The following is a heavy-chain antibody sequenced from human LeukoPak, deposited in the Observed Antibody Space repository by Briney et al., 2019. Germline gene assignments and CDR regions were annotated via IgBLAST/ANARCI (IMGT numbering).Heavy chain of an antibody. CDR3: ASHSGGYAY. V-gene: IGHV4-59*12. CDR2: IYYSGNT. Sequence: SETLSLTCTVSGGSISSYYWNWIRQPPGKGLEWIAYIYYSGNTNYNPSLKSRVTISVDTSKNQFSLKLNSVTAADTAVYYCASHSGGYAYWGQGTLVTVSS. D-gene: IGHD5-12*01. J-gene: IGHJ4*02. CDR1: GGSISSYY.